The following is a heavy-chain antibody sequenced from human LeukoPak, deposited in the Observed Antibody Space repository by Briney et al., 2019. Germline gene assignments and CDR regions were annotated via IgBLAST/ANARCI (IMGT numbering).Heavy chain of an antibody. J-gene: IGHJ3*02. Sequence: SETLSLTCTVSGGSISNYYGSWIRQPPGKGLEWSGYIYYSGSTSYNPSLMSRVTISVDTSNNQFSLKLSSVTAADTAVYYCARGKYQVSIFCTPGSCYPGAFDIWGQGTMGTVSS. CDR3: ARGKYQVSIFCTPGSCYPGAFDI. CDR1: GGSISNYY. D-gene: IGHD2-15*01. V-gene: IGHV4-59*01. CDR2: IYYSGST.